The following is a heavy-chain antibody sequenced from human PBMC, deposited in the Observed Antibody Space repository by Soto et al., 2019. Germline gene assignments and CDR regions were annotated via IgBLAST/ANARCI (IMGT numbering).Heavy chain of an antibody. CDR2: INPSGGST. D-gene: IGHD6-25*01. Sequence: ASVKVSCKSSGYTLNIYYIHCVRQAPGQGLEWMGIINPSGGSTSYAQKFQGRVTMTRDTSTSTVYMELSSLRSEDTAVYYCAKNRNGSGLSGRDGWAQGTTVTVSS. V-gene: IGHV1-46*02. CDR1: GYTLNIYY. CDR3: AKNRNGSGLSGRDG. J-gene: IGHJ6*02.